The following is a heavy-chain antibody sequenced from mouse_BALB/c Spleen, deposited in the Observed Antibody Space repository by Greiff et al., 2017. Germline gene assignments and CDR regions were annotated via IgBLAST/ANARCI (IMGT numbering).Heavy chain of an antibody. Sequence: EVKLMESGGGLVKPGGSLKLSCAASGFAFSSYDMSWVRQTPEKRLEWVAYISSGGGSTYYPDTVKGRFTISRDNAKNTLYLQMSSLKSEDTAMYYCARQRAFITTVVATEYFDVWGAGTTVTVSS. CDR2: ISSGGGST. D-gene: IGHD1-1*01. V-gene: IGHV5-12-1*01. J-gene: IGHJ1*01. CDR3: ARQRAFITTVVATEYFDV. CDR1: GFAFSSYD.